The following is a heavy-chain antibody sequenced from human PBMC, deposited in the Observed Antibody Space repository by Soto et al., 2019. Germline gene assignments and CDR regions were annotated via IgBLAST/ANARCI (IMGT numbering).Heavy chain of an antibody. CDR2: IDYSGNT. CDR3: ASFGVASMNWFDP. D-gene: IGHD3-3*01. V-gene: IGHV4-30-4*01. Sequence: PSETLSLTCTVSGVSITSGDYYWNWILQPPGKGLEWIGNIDYSGNTYYNPSLKGRLTISLDTSKNQFSLKLSSVTAADTAVYYCASFGVASMNWFDPWGQGTLVT. J-gene: IGHJ5*02. CDR1: GVSITSGDYY.